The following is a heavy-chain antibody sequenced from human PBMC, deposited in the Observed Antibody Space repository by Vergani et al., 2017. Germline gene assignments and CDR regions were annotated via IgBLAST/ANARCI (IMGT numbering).Heavy chain of an antibody. CDR2: ITAIGSA. CDR3: ASRRPRLKLGSKSNAGSFDS. CDR1: GGSLSGYF. J-gene: IGHJ4*02. V-gene: IGHV4-34*02. Sequence: QVHLQQRGAGVFKPSETLSLTCGVIGGSLSGYFWSWIRQSPGRGLEWVGEITAIGSAKYSPSATSRVTISVDTSRGEFTLTVTSVTAADTGLYFCASRRPRLKLGSKSNAGSFDSWGQGTLVTVSS. D-gene: IGHD3-10*01.